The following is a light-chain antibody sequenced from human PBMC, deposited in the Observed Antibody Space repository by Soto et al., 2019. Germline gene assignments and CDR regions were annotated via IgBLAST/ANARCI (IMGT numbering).Light chain of an antibody. CDR1: QSVSSSY. Sequence: EIVLTPSPGTLSLSSGERATLSCRASQSVSSSYLAWYQQKPGQAPRLLIYGASMRATGIPARFSGSGSGTGFTLTISSLQSEDFAVYYCQQYNNWPPLTFGGGTKVDIK. CDR2: GAS. J-gene: IGKJ4*01. V-gene: IGKV3-15*01. CDR3: QQYNNWPPLT.